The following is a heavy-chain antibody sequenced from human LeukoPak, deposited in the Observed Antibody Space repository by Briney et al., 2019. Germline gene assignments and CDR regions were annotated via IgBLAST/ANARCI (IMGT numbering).Heavy chain of an antibody. D-gene: IGHD6-13*01. Sequence: GGSLRLSCAASGFTLSNYWMHWVRQAPGEGLVWVSRIDPDGITTNYADSVKGRFTTSRDNAKNTLYLQMNSLRADDTSRYYCIRVVEGRAGLMDVWGRGTTVTVSS. V-gene: IGHV3-74*01. CDR1: GFTLSNYW. CDR3: IRVVEGRAGLMDV. CDR2: IDPDGITT. J-gene: IGHJ6*01.